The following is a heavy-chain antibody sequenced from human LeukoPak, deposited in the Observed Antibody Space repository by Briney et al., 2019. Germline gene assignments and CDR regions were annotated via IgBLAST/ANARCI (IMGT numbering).Heavy chain of an antibody. J-gene: IGHJ4*02. D-gene: IGHD3-10*01. V-gene: IGHV3-21*01. CDR2: ISSSSSYI. CDR3: TTAMAYWFYFDY. CDR1: GFTFSSYS. Sequence: GGSLRLSCAASGFTFSSYSMNWVRQAPGKGLEWVSSISSSSSYIYYADSVKGRFTISRDNAKNSLYLQMNSLRAEDTAVYYCTTAMAYWFYFDYWGQGTLVTVSS.